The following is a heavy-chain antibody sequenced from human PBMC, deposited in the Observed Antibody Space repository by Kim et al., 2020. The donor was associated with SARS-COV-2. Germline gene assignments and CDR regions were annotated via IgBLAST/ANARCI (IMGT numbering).Heavy chain of an antibody. CDR1: GFTFSSYA. CDR3: ANMRWAGGYGMDV. CDR2: ISGSGGST. V-gene: IGHV3-23*01. Sequence: GGSLRLSCAASGFTFSSYAMSWVRQAPGKGLEWVSAISGSGGSTYYADSVKGRFTISRDNSKNTLYLQMNSLRAEDTAVYYCANMRWAGGYGMDVWGQGTTVTVSS. D-gene: IGHD1-26*01. J-gene: IGHJ6*02.